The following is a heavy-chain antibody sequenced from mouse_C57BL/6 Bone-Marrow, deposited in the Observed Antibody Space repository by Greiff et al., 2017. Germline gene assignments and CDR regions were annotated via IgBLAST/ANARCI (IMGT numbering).Heavy chain of an antibody. CDR2: IDPDTGGT. CDR3: TWIYDGYLYYAMDY. D-gene: IGHD2-3*01. J-gene: IGHJ4*01. CDR1: GYTFTDYE. V-gene: IGHV1-15*01. Sequence: QVQLQQSGAELVRPGASVTLSCKASGYTFTDYEMHWVKQTPVHGLEWIGAIDPDTGGTAYNQKFKGKAILTADKSSSTAYMELRSLTSEDSAVYYCTWIYDGYLYYAMDYWGQGTSVTVSS.